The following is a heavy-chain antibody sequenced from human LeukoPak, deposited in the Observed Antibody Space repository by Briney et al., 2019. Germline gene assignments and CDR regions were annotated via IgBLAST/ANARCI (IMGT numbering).Heavy chain of an antibody. CDR3: ARGCSSTSCYIH. J-gene: IGHJ4*02. D-gene: IGHD2-2*01. CDR1: GGTXSSYA. CDR2: IIPIFGTA. V-gene: IGHV1-69*01. Sequence: SVKVSCKASGGTXSSYAISWVRQAPGQGLEWMVGIIPIFGTANYAQKFQGRVTITADESASTAYMVLSSLRSEDTAVYYCARGCSSTSCYIHWGQGTLVTVSS.